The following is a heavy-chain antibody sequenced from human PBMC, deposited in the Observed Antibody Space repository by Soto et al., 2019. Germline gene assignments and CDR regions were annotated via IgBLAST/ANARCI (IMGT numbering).Heavy chain of an antibody. CDR3: ARENYDFWRGYGMDV. V-gene: IGHV1-18*01. J-gene: IGHJ6*02. CDR2: ISAYNGNT. D-gene: IGHD3-3*01. Sequence: ASVKVSCKASGYTFTSYGISWVRQAPGQGLEWMGWISAYNGNTNYAQKLQGRVTITRDTSASTAYMELSSLRSEDTAVYYCARENYDFWRGYGMDVWGQGTTVTVS. CDR1: GYTFTSYG.